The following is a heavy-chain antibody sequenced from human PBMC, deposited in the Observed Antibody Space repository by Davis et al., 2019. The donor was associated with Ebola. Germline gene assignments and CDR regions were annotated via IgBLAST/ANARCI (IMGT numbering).Heavy chain of an antibody. J-gene: IGHJ6*02. CDR1: GFTFSSYS. D-gene: IGHD6-13*01. V-gene: IGHV3-21*01. Sequence: GESLKISCAASGFTFSSYSMNWVRQAPGKGLEWVSSISSSSSYIYYADSVKGRFTISRDNAKNSLYLQMNSLRAEDTAVYYCARVIAAAGTNYYYGMDVWGQGTTVTVS. CDR3: ARVIAAAGTNYYYGMDV. CDR2: ISSSSSYI.